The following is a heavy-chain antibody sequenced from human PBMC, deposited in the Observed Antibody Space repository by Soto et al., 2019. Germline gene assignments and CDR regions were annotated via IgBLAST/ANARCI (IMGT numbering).Heavy chain of an antibody. J-gene: IGHJ6*02. CDR1: GGSISSSSYY. CDR3: ASGRGVIMGDYYYYYGMDV. D-gene: IGHD3-10*01. V-gene: IGHV4-39*01. Sequence: QLQLQESGPGLVKPSETLSLTCTVSGGSISSSSYYWGWIRQPPGKGLEWIGSIYYSGSTYYNPYLKSRVTISVDTSKNQFSLKLSSVTAADTAVYYCASGRGVIMGDYYYYYGMDVWGQGTTVTVSS. CDR2: IYYSGST.